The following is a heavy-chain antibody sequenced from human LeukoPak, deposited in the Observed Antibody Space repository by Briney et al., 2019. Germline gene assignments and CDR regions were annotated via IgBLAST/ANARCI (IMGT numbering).Heavy chain of an antibody. CDR1: GYTFTDYY. D-gene: IGHD3-22*01. Sequence: GASVKVSCKASGYTFTDYYMHWVRQAPGQGLEWMGWISPNSGGTNYAQKVQGRVTMTRDTSTSTAYMELRSLRSDDTAVYYCARDGHRRYHYDSSGREDAFDIWGQGTMVTVSS. V-gene: IGHV1-2*02. CDR2: ISPNSGGT. J-gene: IGHJ3*02. CDR3: ARDGHRRYHYDSSGREDAFDI.